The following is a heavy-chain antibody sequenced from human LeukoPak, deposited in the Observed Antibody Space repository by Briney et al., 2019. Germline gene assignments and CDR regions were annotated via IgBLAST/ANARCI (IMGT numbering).Heavy chain of an antibody. Sequence: ASVKVSCKASGYTFTSYGISWVRQAPGQGLEWMGWISAYNGNTNYAQKLQGRVTMTTDTSTSTAYMELRSLRSDDTAVYYCARRKRFGKLLSVNYYYYGMDVWGKGTTVTVSS. CDR3: ARRKRFGKLLSVNYYYYGMDV. D-gene: IGHD3-10*01. V-gene: IGHV1-18*04. CDR1: GYTFTSYG. CDR2: ISAYNGNT. J-gene: IGHJ6*04.